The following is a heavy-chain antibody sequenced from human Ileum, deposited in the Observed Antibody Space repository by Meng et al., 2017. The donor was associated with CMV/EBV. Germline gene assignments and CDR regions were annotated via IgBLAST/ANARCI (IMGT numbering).Heavy chain of an antibody. Sequence: QVQLQQWGAGLLKPSETLSLMCAVYGGSFSEYHWSWIRQPPGKGLEWIGEINHGGSSNYNPSLKSRVTISVDRSRNQVSLKLTSVTAADTAVYYCARASPQRRFLSYWGQGTLVTGSS. CDR1: GGSFSEYH. CDR2: INHGGSS. J-gene: IGHJ4*02. V-gene: IGHV4-34*01. CDR3: ARASPQRRFLSY. D-gene: IGHD3-3*01.